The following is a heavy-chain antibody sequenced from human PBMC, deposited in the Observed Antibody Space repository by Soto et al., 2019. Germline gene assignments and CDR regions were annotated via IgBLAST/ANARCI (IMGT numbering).Heavy chain of an antibody. V-gene: IGHV1-8*01. CDR3: ARGVGRGYSYGYRPAPGNYYYGMDV. CDR2: MNPNSGNT. Sequence: ASVKVSCKASGYTFTSYDINWVRQATGQGLEWMGWMNPNSGNTGYAQKFQGRVTMTRNTSISTAYMELSSLRSEDTAVYYCARGVGRGYSYGYRPAPGNYYYGMDVWGQGTTVTVSS. CDR1: GYTFTSYD. J-gene: IGHJ6*02. D-gene: IGHD5-18*01.